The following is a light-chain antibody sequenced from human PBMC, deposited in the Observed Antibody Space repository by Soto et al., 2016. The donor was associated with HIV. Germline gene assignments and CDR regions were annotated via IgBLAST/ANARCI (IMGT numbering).Light chain of an antibody. Sequence: SFVVTQPPSMSVAPGKTADITCGGDNIGTKSVHWYQQKPGQAPLLVVYDDSDRPSGIPERFSASKSGNTATLTIKRVEAGDEADYYCQVWDNSGDHKCVFGSGTEVTV. CDR1: NIGTKS. V-gene: IGLV3-21*03. J-gene: IGLJ1*01. CDR3: QVWDNSGDHKCV. CDR2: DDS.